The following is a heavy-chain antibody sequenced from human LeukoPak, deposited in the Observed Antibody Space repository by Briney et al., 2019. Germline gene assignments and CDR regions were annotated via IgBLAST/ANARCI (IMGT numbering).Heavy chain of an antibody. J-gene: IGHJ4*02. CDR3: AKGGGRFLEWLLYPFDY. CDR1: GFTFSSYA. D-gene: IGHD3-3*01. V-gene: IGHV3-23*01. CDR2: ISGSGGST. Sequence: TGGSLRLSCAASGFTFSSYAMSWVRQAPGKGLEWVSAISGSGGSTYYADSVRGRFTISRDNSKNTLYLQMNSLRAEDTAVYYCAKGGGRFLEWLLYPFDYWGQGTLVTVSS.